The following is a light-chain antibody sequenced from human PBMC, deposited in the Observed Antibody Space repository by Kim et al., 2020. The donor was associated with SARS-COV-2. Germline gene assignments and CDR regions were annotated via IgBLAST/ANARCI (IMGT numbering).Light chain of an antibody. CDR2: DAS. CDR1: QSVSTF. CDR3: QQRYSWPLT. V-gene: IGKV3-11*01. J-gene: IGKJ4*01. Sequence: PGERATLSCRASQSVSTFLAWYQQKPGQAPRLLIYDASNRATGIPGRFSGSGSGTDFTLTISSLEPEDSAVYYCQQRYSWPLTFGGGTKVDI.